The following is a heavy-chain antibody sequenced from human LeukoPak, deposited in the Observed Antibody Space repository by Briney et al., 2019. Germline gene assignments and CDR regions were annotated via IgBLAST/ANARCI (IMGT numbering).Heavy chain of an antibody. CDR2: IYCSGGT. Sequence: PSETLSLTCTVSGGSISSSSYYWGWIRQPPGKGLEWIGSIYCSGGTYYNPSLKSRVTTSVDTSKNQFSLKLSSVTAADTAVYYCARLPGYDFWSGYYGDFDYWGQGTLVTVSS. CDR3: ARLPGYDFWSGYYGDFDY. V-gene: IGHV4-39*01. J-gene: IGHJ4*02. CDR1: GGSISSSSYY. D-gene: IGHD3-3*01.